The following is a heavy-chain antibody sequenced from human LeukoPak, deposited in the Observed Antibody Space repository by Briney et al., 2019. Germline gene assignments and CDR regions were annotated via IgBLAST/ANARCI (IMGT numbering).Heavy chain of an antibody. V-gene: IGHV1-2*02. CDR3: ASDTNYYDSSGYYFG. CDR1: GYTFTGYY. CDR2: INPNSGGT. J-gene: IGHJ4*02. Sequence: ASVKVSCKASGYTFTGYYMHWVRQAPGQGLEWMGWINPNSGGTNYAQKFQGRVTMTRDTSISTAYMELSRLRSDDTAVYYCASDTNYYDSSGYYFGWGQGTLVTVSS. D-gene: IGHD3-22*01.